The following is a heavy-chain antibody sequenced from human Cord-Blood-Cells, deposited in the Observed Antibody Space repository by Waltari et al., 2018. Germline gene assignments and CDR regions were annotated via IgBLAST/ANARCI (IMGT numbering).Heavy chain of an antibody. D-gene: IGHD2-2*02. Sequence: QVQLVQSGAEVKKPGASVTVSCKASGYTFTSYAMHWVRQAPGQRLEWMGWINAGNGNTKYSQKFQGRVTITRDTSASTAYMELSSLRSEDTAVYYCARGARIVVVPAAIDYWGQGTLVTVSS. J-gene: IGHJ4*02. V-gene: IGHV1-3*01. CDR2: INAGNGNT. CDR1: GYTFTSYA. CDR3: ARGARIVVVPAAIDY.